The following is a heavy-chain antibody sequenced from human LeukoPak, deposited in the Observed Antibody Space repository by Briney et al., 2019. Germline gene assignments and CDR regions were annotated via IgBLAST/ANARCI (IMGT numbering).Heavy chain of an antibody. D-gene: IGHD6-13*01. V-gene: IGHV3-21*05. J-gene: IGHJ3*02. CDR3: ARGWYSDAFGI. CDR2: ISSSSSYI. CDR1: GFTFSSYS. Sequence: GGSLRLSCAASGFTFSSYSMNWVRQAPGKGLEWVSYISSSSSYIYYADSVKGRFTISRDNAKNSLYLQMNSLRAEDTAVYYCARGWYSDAFGIWGQGTMVTVSS.